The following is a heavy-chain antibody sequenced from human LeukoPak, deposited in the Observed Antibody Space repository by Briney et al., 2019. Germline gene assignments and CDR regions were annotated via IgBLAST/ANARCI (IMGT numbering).Heavy chain of an antibody. J-gene: IGHJ4*02. CDR3: ARSYPTLDSSGYSDY. V-gene: IGHV1-18*01. CDR1: GYTFTSYG. D-gene: IGHD3-22*01. CDR2: ISAYNGNT. Sequence: ASVTVSSTASGYTFTSYGISWVRQAPGQGLEWMGWISAYNGNTNYAQKLQGRVTMTTDTSTSTAYMELRSLRSDDTAVYYCARSYPTLDSSGYSDYWGQGTLVTVSS.